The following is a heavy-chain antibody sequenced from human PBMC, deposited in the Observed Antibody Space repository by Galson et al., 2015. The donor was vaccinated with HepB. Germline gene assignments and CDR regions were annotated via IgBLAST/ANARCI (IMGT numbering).Heavy chain of an antibody. J-gene: IGHJ4*02. D-gene: IGHD6-25*01. V-gene: IGHV4-30-4*01. Sequence: LSLTCALSGGSIGDGEFYWTWVRQSPGKGLEWIGYIFNTGSTYYNPSLETRLTMSIDTSRNSFSLRLTSVTPADTAVYYCARDRGGDYWGQGTLVTVSS. CDR3: ARDRGGDY. CDR1: GGSIGDGEFY. CDR2: IFNTGST.